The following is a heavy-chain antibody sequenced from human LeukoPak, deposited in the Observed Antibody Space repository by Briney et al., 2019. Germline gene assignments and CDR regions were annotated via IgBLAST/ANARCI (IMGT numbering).Heavy chain of an antibody. CDR2: IYYSGST. V-gene: IGHV4-30-4*01. CDR1: GGSISSGDYY. J-gene: IGHJ2*01. D-gene: IGHD6-13*01. CDR3: ARRGIAAADDWYFDL. Sequence: SQTLSLTCTVSGGSISSGDYYWSWIRQPPGKGLEWIGYIYYSGSTYYNPSLKSRVTISVDTSKNQFSLKLSSVTAADTAVYYCARRGIAAADDWYFDLWGRGTLVTVSS.